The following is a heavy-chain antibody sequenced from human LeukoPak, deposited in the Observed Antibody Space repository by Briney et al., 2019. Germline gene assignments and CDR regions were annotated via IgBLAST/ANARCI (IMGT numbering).Heavy chain of an antibody. J-gene: IGHJ5*02. CDR3: ARYYDGSGSPRFDP. V-gene: IGHV4-38-2*02. D-gene: IGHD3-22*01. CDR2: IHHSGSS. Sequence: SETLSLTCTVSGDPISSGYYLGWIRQPPGRGLEWIGSIHHSGSSYYNPSLKSRVTISVDTSQNQFSLKLSSVTAPDTAVHYWARYYDGSGSPRFDPWGPGTLVTLSS. CDR1: GDPISSGYY.